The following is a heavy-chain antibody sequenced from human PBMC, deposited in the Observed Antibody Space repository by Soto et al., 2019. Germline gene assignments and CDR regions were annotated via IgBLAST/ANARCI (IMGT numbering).Heavy chain of an antibody. J-gene: IGHJ6*02. CDR2: IYYSGST. CDR3: ARTEVVTAIKANDYYYYGMDV. Sequence: TSETLSLTCTVSGGSISSGDYYWSWIRQPPGKGLEWIGYIYYSGSTYYNPSLKSRVTISVDTSKNQFSLKLSSVTAADTAVYYCARTEVVTAIKANDYYYYGMDVWGQGTTVTVSS. CDR1: GGSISSGDYY. V-gene: IGHV4-30-4*01. D-gene: IGHD2-21*02.